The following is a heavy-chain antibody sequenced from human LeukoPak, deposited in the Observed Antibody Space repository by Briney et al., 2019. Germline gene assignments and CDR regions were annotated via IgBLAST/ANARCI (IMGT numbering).Heavy chain of an antibody. CDR2: IVVGSGNT. V-gene: IGHV1-58*01. CDR3: AAEKNSGSYLTFDH. J-gene: IGHJ4*02. Sequence: GTSVKVSCKASGFTFSSSVVQWVRQARGQRLEWIGWIVVGSGNTNYAQKFQERVTITRDMSTSTAYMELSSLRSEDTAVYYCAAEKNSGSYLTFDHWGQGTLDTVSS. CDR1: GFTFSSSV. D-gene: IGHD1-26*01.